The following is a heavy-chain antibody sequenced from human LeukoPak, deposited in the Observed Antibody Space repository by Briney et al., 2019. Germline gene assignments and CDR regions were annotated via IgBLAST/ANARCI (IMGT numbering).Heavy chain of an antibody. CDR3: ARTTEGGYTYNYFYYYYMDV. CDR2: WYYGGST. CDR1: GASFSSDSYY. J-gene: IGHJ6*03. Sequence: SETLSLTCSVSGASFSSDSYYWVWIRQPPGKGLEWIGSWYYGGSTPYNPSLKSRVTVSVDTSKNQFSLKLSSVTAADTAVYYCARTTEGGYTYNYFYYYYMDVWGKGTTVTISS. D-gene: IGHD5-18*01. V-gene: IGHV4-39*07.